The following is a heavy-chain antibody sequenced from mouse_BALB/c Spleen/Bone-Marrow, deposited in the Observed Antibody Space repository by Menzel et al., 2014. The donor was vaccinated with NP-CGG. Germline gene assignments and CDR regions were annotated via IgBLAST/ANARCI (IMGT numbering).Heavy chain of an antibody. D-gene: IGHD2-2*01. CDR2: INSNGDTT. CDR1: AVTFSTYY. V-gene: IGHV5-6-2*01. Sequence: SAAAVTFSTYYMSWVRQTPEKRLELVAAINSNGDTTYYPDTEKGRLTISRDNAKNTLYLRMSSLKSEDTALYYCARRLRRTDYYAMDYWGQGTSVTVSS. CDR3: ARRLRRTDYYAMDY. J-gene: IGHJ4*01.